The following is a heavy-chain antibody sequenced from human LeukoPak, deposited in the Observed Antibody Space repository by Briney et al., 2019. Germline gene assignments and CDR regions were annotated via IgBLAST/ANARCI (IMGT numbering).Heavy chain of an antibody. CDR2: IKQDGSEK. CDR1: GFTFSSYW. CDR3: ARFGIFGVVWYYFDY. J-gene: IGHJ4*02. V-gene: IGHV3-7*01. D-gene: IGHD3-3*01. Sequence: GGSLRLSCAASGFTFSSYWMSWVRQAPGKGLEWVANIKQDGSEKYYVDSVKGRFTISRDNAKNSLYLQMNSLRAEDTAVYYCARFGIFGVVWYYFDYWGQGTLVTVFS.